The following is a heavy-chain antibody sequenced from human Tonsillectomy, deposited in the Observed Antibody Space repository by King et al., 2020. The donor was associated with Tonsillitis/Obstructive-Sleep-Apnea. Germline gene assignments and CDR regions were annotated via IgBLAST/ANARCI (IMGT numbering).Heavy chain of an antibody. Sequence: VQLQQWGAGLLKPSETLSLTCAVYGGSFSGYYWSWIRQHPGKGLEWIGEINHSGSTNYNPSLKSRGTISVDTSKNQFSLNLSSVTAADTAVYYCARSTVAGTHYWGQGTLVTVSS. CDR1: GGSFSGYY. J-gene: IGHJ4*02. CDR3: ARSTVAGTHY. D-gene: IGHD6-19*01. V-gene: IGHV4-34*01. CDR2: INHSGST.